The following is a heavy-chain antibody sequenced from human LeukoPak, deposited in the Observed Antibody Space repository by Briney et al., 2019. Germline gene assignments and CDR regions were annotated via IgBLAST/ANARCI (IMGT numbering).Heavy chain of an antibody. CDR3: ARDRGSIAARPFYYFDY. Sequence: PGRSLRLSCAASGFTFSSYAMHWVRQAPGKGLEWVAVISYDGSNKYYADSVKGRFTISRDNSKNTLYLQMNSLRAEDTAVYYCARDRGSIAARPFYYFDYWGQGTLVTVSS. V-gene: IGHV3-30*04. D-gene: IGHD6-6*01. CDR1: GFTFSSYA. CDR2: ISYDGSNK. J-gene: IGHJ4*02.